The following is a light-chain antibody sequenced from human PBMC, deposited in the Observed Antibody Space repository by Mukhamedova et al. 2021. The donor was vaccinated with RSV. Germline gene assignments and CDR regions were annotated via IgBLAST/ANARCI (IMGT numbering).Light chain of an antibody. CDR2: DIS. CDR3: LLFSSGVRV. CDR1: GAGTSGHF. Sequence: GAGTSGHFPYWFQQKPGQAPRTLIYDISNKLSWTPARFSGSLLGDKAALTLSGAQPDDEAEYPCLLFSSGVRVFGGGTKLTVL. J-gene: IGLJ2*01. V-gene: IGLV7-46*01.